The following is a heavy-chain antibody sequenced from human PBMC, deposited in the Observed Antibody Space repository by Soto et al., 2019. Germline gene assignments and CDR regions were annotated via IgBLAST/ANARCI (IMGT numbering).Heavy chain of an antibody. CDR2: ITGNAANT. J-gene: IGHJ4*02. Sequence: GSLRLSCSASRFTFGGYAMSWVRQAPGKGLEWVSGITGNAANTVYADSVKGRFTISRDNSKNALYLQLNSLRAEDTAVYYCAKAARDCGGDCYSSYFDSWGQGALVTVSS. D-gene: IGHD2-21*02. V-gene: IGHV3-23*01. CDR1: RFTFGGYA. CDR3: AKAARDCGGDCYSSYFDS.